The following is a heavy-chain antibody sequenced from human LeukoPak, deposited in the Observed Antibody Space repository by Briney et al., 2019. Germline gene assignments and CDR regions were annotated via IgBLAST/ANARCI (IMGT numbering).Heavy chain of an antibody. V-gene: IGHV1-18*01. D-gene: IGHD7-27*01. CDR1: GYTFTSYG. Sequence: ASAKVSCKASGYTFTSYGISWVRQAPGQGLEWMGWISAYNGNTNYAQKLQGRVTMTTDTSTSTAYMELRSLRSDDTAVYYCARDSPPGYYYGMDVWGQGTTVTVSS. CDR2: ISAYNGNT. J-gene: IGHJ6*02. CDR3: ARDSPPGYYYGMDV.